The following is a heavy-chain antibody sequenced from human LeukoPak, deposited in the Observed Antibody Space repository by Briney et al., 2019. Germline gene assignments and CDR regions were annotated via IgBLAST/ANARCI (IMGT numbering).Heavy chain of an antibody. V-gene: IGHV4-59*01. CDR3: ARFRRRWNYGSGPPEIDY. J-gene: IGHJ4*02. D-gene: IGHD3-10*01. CDR2: IYYSGST. Sequence: SETLSLTCTVSGDSISSYYWSWIRQPPGKGREWIGYIYYSGSTNYNPSLKSRVTISVDTSKNQFSLKLSSVTAADTAVYYCARFRRRWNYGSGPPEIDYWGQGTLVTVSS. CDR1: GDSISSYY.